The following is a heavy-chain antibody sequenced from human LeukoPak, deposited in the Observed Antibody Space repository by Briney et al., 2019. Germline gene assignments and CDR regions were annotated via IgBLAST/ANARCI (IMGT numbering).Heavy chain of an antibody. CDR1: GFTFSSYW. CDR3: VKGMFSSSWNYFDY. Sequence: GGSLRLSCAASGFTFSSYWMSWVRQAPGKGLEWVTVISYDGRNKFYADSVKGRFTVSRDNSKSTLHLQMDSLGAEDTALYYCVKGMFSSSWNYFDYWGQGTLVTVSS. J-gene: IGHJ4*02. CDR2: ISYDGRNK. D-gene: IGHD6-13*01. V-gene: IGHV3-30*18.